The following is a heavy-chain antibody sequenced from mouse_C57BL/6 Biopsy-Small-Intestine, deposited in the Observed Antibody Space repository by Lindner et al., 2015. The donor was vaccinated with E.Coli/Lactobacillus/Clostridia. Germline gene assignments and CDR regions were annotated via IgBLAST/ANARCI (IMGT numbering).Heavy chain of an antibody. D-gene: IGHD1-1*01. V-gene: IGHV5-17*01. CDR2: ISSGSSTI. Sequence: VQLQESGGGLVKTGGSLKLSCAASGFTFSDYGMHWVRQAPEKGLEWVAYISSGSSTICYADTVKGRFTISRDNAKNTLFLQMTSLRSEDTAMYYCARGSSGGMDYWGQGTSVTVSS. J-gene: IGHJ4*01. CDR1: GFTFSDYG. CDR3: ARGSSGGMDY.